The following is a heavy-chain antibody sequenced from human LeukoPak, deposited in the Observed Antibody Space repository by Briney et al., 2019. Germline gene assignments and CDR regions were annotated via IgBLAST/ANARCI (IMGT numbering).Heavy chain of an antibody. Sequence: PGGSLRLSCAASGFTFSSYAMSWVRQAPGKGLEWVSAISGTGVNTYYADSVKGRFTISRDNSKNTLYLQINSLRAEDTAVYYCAKDRAVLATIPLDYWGQGTLVTVSS. J-gene: IGHJ4*02. D-gene: IGHD5-12*01. CDR3: AKDRAVLATIPLDY. CDR1: GFTFSSYA. CDR2: ISGTGVNT. V-gene: IGHV3-23*01.